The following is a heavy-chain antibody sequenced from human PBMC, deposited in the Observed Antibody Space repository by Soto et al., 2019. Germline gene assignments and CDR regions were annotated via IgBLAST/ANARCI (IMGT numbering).Heavy chain of an antibody. CDR3: ARGVRAWIQLWGYFQH. CDR1: GFTFSSYG. Sequence: QVQLVESGGGVVQPGRSLRLSCAASGFTFSSYGMHWVRQAPGKGLEWVAVIWYDGSNKYYADSVKGRFTISRDNSKNTLYLQMNSLRAEDTAVYYCARGVRAWIQLWGYFQHWARAPWSPSPQ. D-gene: IGHD5-18*01. J-gene: IGHJ1*01. CDR2: IWYDGSNK. V-gene: IGHV3-33*01.